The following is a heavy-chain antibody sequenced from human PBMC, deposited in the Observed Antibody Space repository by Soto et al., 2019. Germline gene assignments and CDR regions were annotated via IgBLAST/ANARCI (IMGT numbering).Heavy chain of an antibody. CDR3: AKAGITIFGVATQYYYYMDV. Sequence: GGSLRLSCAASGFTFSSYAMSWVRQAPGKGLELVSAISGSGGSTYYADSVKGRFTISRDNSKNTLYLQMNSLRAEDTAVYYCAKAGITIFGVATQYYYYMDVWGKGTTVTVSS. CDR1: GFTFSSYA. J-gene: IGHJ6*03. D-gene: IGHD3-3*01. CDR2: ISGSGGST. V-gene: IGHV3-23*01.